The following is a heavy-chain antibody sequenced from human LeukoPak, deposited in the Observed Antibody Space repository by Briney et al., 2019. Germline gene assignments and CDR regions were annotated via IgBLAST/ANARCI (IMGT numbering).Heavy chain of an antibody. V-gene: IGHV4-59*01. J-gene: IGHJ4*02. CDR3: ARDEAVAGMGY. D-gene: IGHD6-19*01. Sequence: SETLSLTCTVSGGSISSYYWSWIRQPPGKGLEWIGYIYYSGSTNYNPSLKSRVTISVNTSKNQFSLKLSSVTAADTAVYYCARDEAVAGMGYWGQGTLVTVSS. CDR1: GGSISSYY. CDR2: IYYSGST.